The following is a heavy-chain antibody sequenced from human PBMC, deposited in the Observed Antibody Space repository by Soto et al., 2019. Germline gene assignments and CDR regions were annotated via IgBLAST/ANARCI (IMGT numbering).Heavy chain of an antibody. J-gene: IGHJ6*02. CDR1: GYTFSHYG. Sequence: ASVKVSCKASGYTFSHYGIGWVRQAPGQGLEWMGWISAYNGNRHFAEGLRGRITMATNTTTSTADMELRSLSSDDTAVYYCARGGQECSNSGCGYIYDGMDVWGQGTTVTVSS. V-gene: IGHV1-18*01. CDR3: ARGGQECSNSGCGYIYDGMDV. CDR2: ISAYNGNR. D-gene: IGHD1-26*01.